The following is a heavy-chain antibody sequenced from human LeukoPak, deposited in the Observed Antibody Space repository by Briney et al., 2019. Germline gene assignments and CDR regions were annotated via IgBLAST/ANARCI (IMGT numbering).Heavy chain of an antibody. CDR2: INHSGST. D-gene: IGHD3-10*01. CDR3: ARARRITMVRGVYDYYYGMDV. CDR1: GGSFSGYY. Sequence: SETLSLTCAVYGGSFSGYYWSWIRQPPGKGLEWIGEINHSGSTNYNPSLKSRVTISVDTSKNQFSLKLSSVTAADTAVYYCARARRITMVRGVYDYYYGMDVWGQGTTVTVS. J-gene: IGHJ6*02. V-gene: IGHV4-34*01.